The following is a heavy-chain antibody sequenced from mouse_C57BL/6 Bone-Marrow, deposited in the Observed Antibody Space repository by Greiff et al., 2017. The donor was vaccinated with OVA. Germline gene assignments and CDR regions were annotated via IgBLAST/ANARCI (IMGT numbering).Heavy chain of an antibody. D-gene: IGHD1-1*01. V-gene: IGHV5-16*01. CDR1: GFTFSDYY. J-gene: IGHJ4*01. Sequence: EVNLVESEGGLVQPGSSMKLSCTASGFTFSDYYMAWVRQVPEKGLEWVANINYDGSSTYYLDSLKSRFIISRDNAKNILYLQMSSLKSEDTATYYCARGGYGSGYAMDYWGQGTSVTVSS. CDR2: INYDGSST. CDR3: ARGGYGSGYAMDY.